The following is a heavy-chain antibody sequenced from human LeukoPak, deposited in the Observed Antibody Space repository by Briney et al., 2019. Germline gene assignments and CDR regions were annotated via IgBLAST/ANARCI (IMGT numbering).Heavy chain of an antibody. V-gene: IGHV3-43*02. CDR2: ISGDGGRS. D-gene: IGHD2-2*01. CDR1: GFTFSDYA. CDR3: AKDGGYCSSTSCYRGPNYFFYGMDV. Sequence: PGGSLRLSCAASGFTFSDYAMHWVRQAPGKGLEWVSLISGDGGRSFYADSVKGRFTISRDNSKNSLYLHMNSLRTDDTALYYCAKDGGYCSSTSCYRGPNYFFYGMDVWGQGTTVTVSS. J-gene: IGHJ6*02.